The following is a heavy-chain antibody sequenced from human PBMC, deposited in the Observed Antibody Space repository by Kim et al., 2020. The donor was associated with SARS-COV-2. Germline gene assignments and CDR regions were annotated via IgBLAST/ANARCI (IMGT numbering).Heavy chain of an antibody. CDR2: ISGSGGST. CDR3: AKGYYDILTGYWLGYFDY. CDR1: GFTFSSYA. J-gene: IGHJ4*02. Sequence: GGSLRLSCAASGFTFSSYAMSWVRQAPGKGLEWVLAISGSGGSTYYADSVKGRFTISRDNSKNTLYLQMNSLRAEDTAVYYCAKGYYDILTGYWLGYFDYWGQGTLVTVSS. D-gene: IGHD3-9*01. V-gene: IGHV3-23*01.